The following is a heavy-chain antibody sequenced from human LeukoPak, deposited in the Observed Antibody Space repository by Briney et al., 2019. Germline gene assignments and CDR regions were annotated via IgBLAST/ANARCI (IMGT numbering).Heavy chain of an antibody. CDR1: GYTFTSYA. CDR3: AAQAVAGVFDY. J-gene: IGHJ4*02. V-gene: IGHV1-3*01. CDR2: INAGNGNT. D-gene: IGHD6-19*01. Sequence: ASVKVSCKASGYTFTSYAMHWVRQAPGQRLEWMGWINAGNGNTKYSQKFQGRVTITRDASASTAYMELSSLRSEDTAVYYCAAQAVAGVFDYWGQGTLVTVSS.